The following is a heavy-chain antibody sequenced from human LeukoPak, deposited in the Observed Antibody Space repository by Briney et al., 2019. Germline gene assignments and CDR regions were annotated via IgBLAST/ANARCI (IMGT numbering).Heavy chain of an antibody. CDR2: ISSSSSYI. J-gene: IGHJ4*02. D-gene: IGHD3-9*01. CDR1: GFTFSSYS. CDR3: ARVTTEDKLRYLDWLLYPGFDY. V-gene: IGHV3-21*01. Sequence: GGSLRLSCAASGFTFSSYSMNWVRQAPGKGLEWVSSISSSSSYIYYADSVKGRFTISRDNAKNSLYLQMNSLRAEDTAVYYCARVTTEDKLRYLDWLLYPGFDYWGQGTLVTVSS.